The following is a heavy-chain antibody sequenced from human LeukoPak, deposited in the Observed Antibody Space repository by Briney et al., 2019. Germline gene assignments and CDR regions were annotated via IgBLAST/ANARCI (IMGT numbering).Heavy chain of an antibody. Sequence: GGSLRLSCAASGFTFSSYWMHWVRQAPGKGLVWVSRINSDGSSITYADSVKGRFTISRDNAKNTLYLQMNSLRAEDTAVYYCARDPGLSLDILGTFDIWGQGTMVTVSS. CDR1: GFTFSSYW. CDR2: INSDGSSI. D-gene: IGHD3-9*01. J-gene: IGHJ3*02. V-gene: IGHV3-74*03. CDR3: ARDPGLSLDILGTFDI.